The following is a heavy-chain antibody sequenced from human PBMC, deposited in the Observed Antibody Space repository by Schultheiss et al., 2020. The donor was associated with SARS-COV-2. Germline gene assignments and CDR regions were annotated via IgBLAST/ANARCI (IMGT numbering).Heavy chain of an antibody. D-gene: IGHD1-1*01. J-gene: IGHJ6*03. CDR1: GFTFSSYA. CDR2: ISSNGGST. Sequence: GGSLRLSCAASGFTFSSYAMHWVRQAPGKGLEYVSAISSNGGSTYYANSVKGRFTISRDNSKNTLYLQMGSLRAEDTAVYYCARDTTYYYYMDVWGKGTTVTVSS. V-gene: IGHV3-64*01. CDR3: ARDTTYYYYMDV.